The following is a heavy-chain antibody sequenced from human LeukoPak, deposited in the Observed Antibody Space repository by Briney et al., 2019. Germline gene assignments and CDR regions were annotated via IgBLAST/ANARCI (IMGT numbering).Heavy chain of an antibody. CDR2: IKSKTDGGTT. CDR1: GFMFNNYG. CDR3: ARGYDYVWGSKAFDI. D-gene: IGHD3-16*01. V-gene: IGHV3-15*01. J-gene: IGHJ3*02. Sequence: GGSLRLSCAASGFMFNNYGTHWIRQAPGKGLEWVGRIKSKTDGGTTDYAAPVKGRFTISRDDSKNTLYLQMNSLKTEDTAVYYCARGYDYVWGSKAFDIWGQGTMVTVSS.